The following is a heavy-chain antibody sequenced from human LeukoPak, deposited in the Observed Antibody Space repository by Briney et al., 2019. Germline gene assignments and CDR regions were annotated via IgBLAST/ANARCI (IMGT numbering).Heavy chain of an antibody. CDR1: GFTFDGYA. CDR2: IGWNSGSI. J-gene: IGHJ4*02. V-gene: IGHV3-9*01. CDR3: AKDEGGYNFGY. Sequence: GGSLRLSCAASGFTFDGYAMHWVRQTPGKGLEWVSGIGWNSGSINYADSVKGRFTISRDNAKNSLYLQMNSLRDEDTAFYYCAKDEGGYNFGYWGQGTLVTVSS. D-gene: IGHD5-24*01.